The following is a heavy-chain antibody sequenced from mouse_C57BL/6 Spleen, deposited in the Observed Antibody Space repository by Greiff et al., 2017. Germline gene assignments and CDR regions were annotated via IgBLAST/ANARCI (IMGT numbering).Heavy chain of an antibody. V-gene: IGHV8-12*01. CDR1: GFSLSTSGMG. J-gene: IGHJ2*01. D-gene: IGHD2-2*01. Sequence: QVQLKQSGPGILQSSQTLSLTCSFSGFSLSTSGMGVRWIRQPSGKGLEWLAHIYWDDDKRYNPSLKSRLTISKDTSRNQVFLKITRVDTADTATYYCARSMVTYYFDYWGQGTTLTVSS. CDR2: IYWDDDK. CDR3: ARSMVTYYFDY.